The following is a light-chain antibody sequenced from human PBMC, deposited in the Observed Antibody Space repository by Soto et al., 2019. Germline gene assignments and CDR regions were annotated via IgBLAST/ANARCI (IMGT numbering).Light chain of an antibody. CDR3: SSYKSTSTLR. CDR2: EVS. Sequence: QSALTQPASVSGSPGQSITISCTGTSSDVGGYNYVSWYQQHPGKAPKLMIYEVSNRPSGVSNRFSGSKSGNTASLTISGLQAEDDADYYCSSYKSTSTLRVGTGTNVTVL. V-gene: IGLV2-14*01. CDR1: SSDVGGYNY. J-gene: IGLJ1*01.